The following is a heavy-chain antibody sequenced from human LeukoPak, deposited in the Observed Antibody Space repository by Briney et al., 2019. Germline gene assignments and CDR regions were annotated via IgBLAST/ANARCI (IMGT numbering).Heavy chain of an antibody. CDR3: AKDPPYFGGNSNAFDI. CDR1: GFTFSSYA. V-gene: IGHV3-23*01. J-gene: IGHJ3*02. Sequence: GGSLRLSCAASGFTFSSYAMSWVRQAPGKGLEWVSAISGSGGSTYYADAVKGRFTISRDNSKNTLYLQMNSLRAEDTAVYYCAKDPPYFGGNSNAFDIWGQGTMVTVSS. D-gene: IGHD4-23*01. CDR2: ISGSGGST.